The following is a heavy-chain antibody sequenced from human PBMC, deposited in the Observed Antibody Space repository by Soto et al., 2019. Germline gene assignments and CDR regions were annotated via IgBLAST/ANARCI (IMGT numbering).Heavy chain of an antibody. J-gene: IGHJ4*02. Sequence: PGGSLRFSCAASGFAFDSYNMTWVRQPPGKWLEWLSSITPNSGEKPYPDSLAGRLTISRDNYKNTVSLQVNNLRAEDTAMYFCAKSGGKFWTTGYYYFDYWGQGALVTVS. D-gene: IGHD3-9*01. V-gene: IGHV3-23*01. CDR3: AKSGGKFWTTGYYYFDY. CDR2: ITPNSGEK. CDR1: GFAFDSYN.